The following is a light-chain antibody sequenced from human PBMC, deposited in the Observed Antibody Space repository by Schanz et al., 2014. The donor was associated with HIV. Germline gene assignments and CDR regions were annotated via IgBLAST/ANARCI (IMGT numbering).Light chain of an antibody. CDR3: SSYAGSNKNV. J-gene: IGLJ1*01. CDR1: SSDVGGYNY. V-gene: IGLV2-14*03. CDR2: DGD. Sequence: QSALTQPSSVSGSPGQSITISCTGTSSDVGGYNYVSWYQQHPGKAPKVMIYDGDNRPSGVSNRFSGSKSGNTASLTISGLQAEDEADYYCSSYAGSNKNVFGTGTKLTVL.